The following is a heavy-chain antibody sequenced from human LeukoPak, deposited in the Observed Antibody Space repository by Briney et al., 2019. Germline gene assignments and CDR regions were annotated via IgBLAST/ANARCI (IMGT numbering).Heavy chain of an antibody. V-gene: IGHV4-39*01. Sequence: SETLSLTCTVSGGSISISSYYWGWIRQPPGKGLEWIGSIFYSGSTYYNPSLKSRVTISVDTSKNQFSLKLSSVTAADTAVYYCARHILRFLEWLFPPDTFDIWGQGTMVTVSS. J-gene: IGHJ3*02. CDR3: ARHILRFLEWLFPPDTFDI. CDR1: GGSISISSYY. D-gene: IGHD3-3*01. CDR2: IFYSGST.